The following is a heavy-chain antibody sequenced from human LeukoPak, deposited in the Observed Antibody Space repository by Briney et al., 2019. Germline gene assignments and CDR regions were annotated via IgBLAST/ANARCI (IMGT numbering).Heavy chain of an antibody. CDR1: GGSISSGGYY. CDR2: IYHSGST. D-gene: IGHD6-6*01. J-gene: IGHJ3*02. V-gene: IGHV4-30-2*01. CDR3: ARAEQLVGVLDAFDI. Sequence: SETLSLTCTVSGGSISSGGYYWSWIRQPPGKGLEWIGYIYHSGSTYYNPSLKSRVTISVDRSKNQFSLKLSSVTAADTAVYYCARAEQLVGVLDAFDIWGQGTMVTVSS.